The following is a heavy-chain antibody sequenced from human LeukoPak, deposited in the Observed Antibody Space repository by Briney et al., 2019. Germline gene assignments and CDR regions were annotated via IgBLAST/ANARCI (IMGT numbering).Heavy chain of an antibody. J-gene: IGHJ6*02. Sequence: GGSLRLSCAASGFTFSSYAMHWVRQAPGKGLEWVAVISYDGSNKYYADSVKGRFTISRDNSKNTLYLQMNSLRAEDTAVYYCARRVVVTAYYYYYYGMDVWGQGTTVTVSS. CDR1: GFTFSSYA. V-gene: IGHV3-30-3*01. CDR2: ISYDGSNK. D-gene: IGHD2-21*02. CDR3: ARRVVVTAYYYYYYGMDV.